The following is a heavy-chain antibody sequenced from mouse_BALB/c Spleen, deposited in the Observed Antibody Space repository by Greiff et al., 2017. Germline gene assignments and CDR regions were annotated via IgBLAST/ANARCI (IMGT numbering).Heavy chain of an antibody. CDR3: ARSATLLRLPYFDY. Sequence: EVKLVESGGGLVQPGGSRKLSCAASGFTFSSFGMHWVRQAPEKGLEWVAYISSGSSTIYYADTVKGRFTISRDNPKNTLFLQMTSLRSEDTAMYYCARSATLLRLPYFDYWGQGTTLTVSS. CDR1: GFTFSSFG. V-gene: IGHV5-17*02. D-gene: IGHD1-2*01. CDR2: ISSGSSTI. J-gene: IGHJ2*01.